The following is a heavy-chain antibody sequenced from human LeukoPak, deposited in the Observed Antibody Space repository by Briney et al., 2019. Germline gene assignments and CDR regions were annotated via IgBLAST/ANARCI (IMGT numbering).Heavy chain of an antibody. D-gene: IGHD4-23*01. CDR2: IHQDGNEK. CDR1: GFTFSTYW. Sequence: PGGSLRLSCAAAGFTFSTYWMSWVRQAPGKGLEWVANIHQDGNEKYYVDSVKGRFTISRDNAKNSLYLQMNSLRAEDTAVHYCARGGKFSGDYWGQGTLVTVSS. CDR3: ARGGKFSGDY. J-gene: IGHJ4*02. V-gene: IGHV3-7*04.